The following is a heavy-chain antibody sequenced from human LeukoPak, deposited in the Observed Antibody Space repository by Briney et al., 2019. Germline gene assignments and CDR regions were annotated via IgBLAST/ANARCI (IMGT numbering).Heavy chain of an antibody. J-gene: IGHJ4*02. Sequence: GGSLRLSCAASGFTVSSNYMSWVRQAPGKGLEWVSVIYSGGSTYYADSVKGRFTISRDNSKNTLYLQMNSLRAEDTAVYYCARAPYYDFNFDYWGQGTLVTVSS. V-gene: IGHV3-53*01. CDR2: IYSGGST. CDR3: ARAPYYDFNFDY. CDR1: GFTVSSNY. D-gene: IGHD3-3*01.